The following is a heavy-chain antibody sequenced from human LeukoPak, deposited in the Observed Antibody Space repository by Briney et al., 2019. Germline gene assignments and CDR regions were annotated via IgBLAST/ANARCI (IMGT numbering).Heavy chain of an antibody. CDR2: ISGSGGST. V-gene: IGHV3-23*01. D-gene: IGHD1-26*01. Sequence: GGSLRLSCVASGFSFSSYAMSWVRQAPGKGLEWVSAISGSGGSTYYADSVKGRFTISRDNSKNTLYLQMNSLRAEDTAVYYCAKDRSRVGATTAFDIWGQGTMVTVSS. CDR1: GFSFSSYA. CDR3: AKDRSRVGATTAFDI. J-gene: IGHJ3*02.